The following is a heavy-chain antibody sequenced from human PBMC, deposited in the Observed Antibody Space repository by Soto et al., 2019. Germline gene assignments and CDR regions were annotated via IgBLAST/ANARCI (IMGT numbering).Heavy chain of an antibody. J-gene: IGHJ4*02. CDR1: GGTFSSYA. D-gene: IGHD3-16*01. Sequence: SVKVSCKASGGTFSSYAISWVRQAPGQGLEWMGGIIPIFGTANYAQKFQGRVTITADESTSTAYMELGSLRSEDTAVYYCARAIATATFRGSYFDYWGQGTLVTVSS. V-gene: IGHV1-69*13. CDR2: IIPIFGTA. CDR3: ARAIATATFRGSYFDY.